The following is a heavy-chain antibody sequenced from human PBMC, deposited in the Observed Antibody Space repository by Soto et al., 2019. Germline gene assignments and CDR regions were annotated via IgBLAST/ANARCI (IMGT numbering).Heavy chain of an antibody. Sequence: ASVRVSCKASGYTFTSYGISWVRQAPGQGLEWMGWISAYNGNTNYAQKLQGRVTMTTDTSTSTAYMELRSLRSDDTAVYYCALAGTTGIYYYYGMDVWGQGTTVTVSS. CDR1: GYTFTSYG. J-gene: IGHJ6*02. V-gene: IGHV1-18*04. CDR3: ALAGTTGIYYYYGMDV. D-gene: IGHD1-7*01. CDR2: ISAYNGNT.